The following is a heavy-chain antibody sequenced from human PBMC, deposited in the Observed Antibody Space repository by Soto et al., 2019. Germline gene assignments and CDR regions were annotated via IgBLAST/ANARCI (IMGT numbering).Heavy chain of an antibody. J-gene: IGHJ4*02. Sequence: QVQLVESGGGVVQAGRSLRLSCAASGFTFSTYGMHWVRQAPGKGLEWVAVIWNDGRNQYYAESVKGRFTITRDNSKDSLYLQMNSLRAEDTAVYYCARDRTVFHYPDYWGQGTLVTVSS. CDR3: ARDRTVFHYPDY. CDR2: IWNDGRNQ. D-gene: IGHD2-21*02. V-gene: IGHV3-33*01. CDR1: GFTFSTYG.